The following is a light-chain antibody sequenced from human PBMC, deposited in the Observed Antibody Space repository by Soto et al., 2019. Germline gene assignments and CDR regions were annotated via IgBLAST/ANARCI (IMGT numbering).Light chain of an antibody. Sequence: QSVLTQPPSVSAAPGQEVTISCSGTSSNIGNNYVSWYQHLPGTAPQRLIYENAKRSSGIPDRFSGSKSGASATLGITGLQTGDEADYYCGTWDSGLSVVVFGGGTKLTVL. V-gene: IGLV1-51*02. CDR2: ENA. CDR1: SSNIGNNY. J-gene: IGLJ2*01. CDR3: GTWDSGLSVVV.